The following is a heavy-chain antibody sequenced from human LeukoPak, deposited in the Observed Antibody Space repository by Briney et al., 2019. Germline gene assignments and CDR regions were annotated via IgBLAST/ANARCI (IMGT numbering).Heavy chain of an antibody. CDR3: ASVMAARREDLNWFDP. Sequence: SETLSLTCTVSGGSISSSGSYWGWIRQPPGKGLEWIGSIYYSGNTYNPSLKSRVTISVDSSKNQFSLNLTSVKAADTAVYYCASVMAARREDLNWFDPWGQGTLVTVSS. CDR2: IYYSGNT. D-gene: IGHD6-6*01. J-gene: IGHJ5*02. V-gene: IGHV4-39*07. CDR1: GGSISSSGSY.